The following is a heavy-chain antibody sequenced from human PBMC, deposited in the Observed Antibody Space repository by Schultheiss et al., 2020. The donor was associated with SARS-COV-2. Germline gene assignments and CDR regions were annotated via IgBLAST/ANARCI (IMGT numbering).Heavy chain of an antibody. CDR1: GGSFSGYY. Sequence: SETLSLTCAVYGGSFSGYYWSWIRQPPGKGLEWIGYIYYSGSTYYNPSLKSRVTISVDTSKNQFSLKLSSVTAADTAVYYCARDEVVVVPAAEAVDAFDIWGQGTMVTVSS. J-gene: IGHJ3*02. D-gene: IGHD2-2*01. V-gene: IGHV4-34*01. CDR2: IYYSGST. CDR3: ARDEVVVVPAAEAVDAFDI.